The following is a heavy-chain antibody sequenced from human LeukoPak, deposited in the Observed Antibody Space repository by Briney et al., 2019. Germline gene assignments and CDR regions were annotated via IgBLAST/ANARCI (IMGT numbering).Heavy chain of an antibody. J-gene: IGHJ2*01. Sequence: SETLSLTCTVSGGSISSYYWSWIRQPPGKGLEWIGYIYYSGSTNYNPSLKSRVTISVDTSKNQFSLKLSSVTAADTAVYYCARGLDDGYSWYFDLWGRGTLVTVSS. V-gene: IGHV4-59*01. CDR3: ARGLDDGYSWYFDL. CDR2: IYYSGST. CDR1: GGSISSYY. D-gene: IGHD5-24*01.